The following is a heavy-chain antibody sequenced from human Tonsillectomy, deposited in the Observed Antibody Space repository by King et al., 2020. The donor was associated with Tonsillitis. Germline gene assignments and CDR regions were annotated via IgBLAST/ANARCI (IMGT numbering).Heavy chain of an antibody. Sequence: PLQESGPGLVKPSETLSLTCTVSGGSISSYYWSWIRPPPGKGLEWIGYIYYSGSTNYNPSLKSRVTISVDTSKNQFSLKLSSVTAADTAVYYCARQSYYYDSSGLFDYWGQGTLVTVSS. CDR2: IYYSGST. CDR1: GGSISSYY. D-gene: IGHD3-22*01. V-gene: IGHV4-59*01. J-gene: IGHJ4*02. CDR3: ARQSYYYDSSGLFDY.